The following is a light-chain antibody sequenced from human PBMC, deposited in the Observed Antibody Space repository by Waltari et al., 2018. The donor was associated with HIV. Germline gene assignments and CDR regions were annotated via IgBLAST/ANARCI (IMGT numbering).Light chain of an antibody. CDR1: RSIRSY. Sequence: DIQLTQSPSSLSASVGDSVTITCRATRSIRSYSNWEHQKSGKAPKLLIYAASSLQSGVASRFSGSGSEAEYTRTIISLQPEDFATYYCQQSHSTPWTFGQGTKVEIK. CDR3: QQSHSTPWT. CDR2: AAS. V-gene: IGKV1-39*01. J-gene: IGKJ1*01.